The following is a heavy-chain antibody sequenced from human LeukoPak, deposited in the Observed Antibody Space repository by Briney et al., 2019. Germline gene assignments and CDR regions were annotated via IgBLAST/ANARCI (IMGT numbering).Heavy chain of an antibody. V-gene: IGHV1-8*03. CDR3: ARDGGDYTLFDY. D-gene: IGHD4-17*01. CDR1: GYTFTSYD. Sequence: ASVKVSCKASGYTFTSYDINWVRQATRQGHEWMGWMNPNSGNTGYAQNFQGRVTITRNTSISTAYMELSSLRSEDTAVYYCARDGGDYTLFDYWGQGTLVTVSS. CDR2: MNPNSGNT. J-gene: IGHJ4*02.